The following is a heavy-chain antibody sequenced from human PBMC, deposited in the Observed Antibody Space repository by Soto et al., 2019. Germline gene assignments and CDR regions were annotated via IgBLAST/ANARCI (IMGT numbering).Heavy chain of an antibody. CDR2: IYHSGST. CDR1: GRSISSSNW. CDR3: ARAPGIAVAGDSYYFDY. D-gene: IGHD6-19*01. J-gene: IGHJ4*02. Sequence: SETLSLTCAVSGRSISSSNWWSWVRQPPGKGLEWIGEIYHSGSTNYNPSLKSRVTISVDKSKNQFSLKLSSVTAADTAVYYCARAPGIAVAGDSYYFDYWGQGTLVTVSS. V-gene: IGHV4-4*02.